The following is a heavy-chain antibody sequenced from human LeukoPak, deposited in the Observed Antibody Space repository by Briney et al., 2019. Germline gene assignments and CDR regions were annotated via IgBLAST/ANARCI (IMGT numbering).Heavy chain of an antibody. D-gene: IGHD3-3*01. CDR2: IIPIFGTA. CDR1: GGTFSSYA. V-gene: IGHV1-69*13. Sequence: ASVKVSCKASGGTFSSYAISWVRQAPGQGLEWMGGIIPIFGTANYAQKFQGRVTITADESTSTAYMELSSLRSEDTAVYYCARATGPPRGYDFWSGYYAYYYYYMDVWGKGTTVTVSS. J-gene: IGHJ6*03. CDR3: ARATGPPRGYDFWSGYYAYYYYYMDV.